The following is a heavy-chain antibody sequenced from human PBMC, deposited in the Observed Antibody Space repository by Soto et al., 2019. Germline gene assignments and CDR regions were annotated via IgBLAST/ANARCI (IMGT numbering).Heavy chain of an antibody. V-gene: IGHV3-48*03. CDR3: AREGREGDNWNYGYYYYYGMDV. D-gene: IGHD1-7*01. Sequence: GGSQRLSCAASGFTFSSYEMNWVRQAPGKGLEWVSYISSSGSTIYYADSVKGRFTISRDNAKNSLYLQMNSLRAEDTAVYYCAREGREGDNWNYGYYYYYGMDVWGQGTTVSVSS. J-gene: IGHJ6*02. CDR1: GFTFSSYE. CDR2: ISSSGSTI.